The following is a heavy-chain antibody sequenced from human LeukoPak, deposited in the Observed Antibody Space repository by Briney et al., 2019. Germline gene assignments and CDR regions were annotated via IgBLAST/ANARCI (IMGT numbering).Heavy chain of an antibody. V-gene: IGHV4-39*07. CDR3: ARSDGYGLVGI. CDR1: GGSISSAIYY. Sequence: SETLSLTCTVSGGSISSAIYYWGWIRQPPGKGLEWIGSIYYSGSTYYNPSLKSRVTISVDTSKNQFSLKLTSVTAADTAVYYCARSDGYGLVGIWGQGTMVTVSS. CDR2: IYYSGST. J-gene: IGHJ3*02. D-gene: IGHD3-10*01.